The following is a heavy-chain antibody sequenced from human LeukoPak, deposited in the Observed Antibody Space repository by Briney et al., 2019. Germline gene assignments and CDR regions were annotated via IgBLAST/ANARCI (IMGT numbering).Heavy chain of an antibody. V-gene: IGHV3-21*01. CDR2: ISSSSSYI. D-gene: IGHD3-22*01. Sequence: GGSLRLSCAASGFTFSSYSMNWVRQAPGKGLEWVSSISSSSSYIYYADSVKGRFTISRDNAKNSLYLQMNSLRAEDTAVYYCAGDLDSMIVVVNAFDIWGQGTMVTVSS. CDR3: AGDLDSMIVVVNAFDI. CDR1: GFTFSSYS. J-gene: IGHJ3*02.